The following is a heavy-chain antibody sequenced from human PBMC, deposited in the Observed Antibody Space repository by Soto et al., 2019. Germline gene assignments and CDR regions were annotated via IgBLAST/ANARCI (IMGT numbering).Heavy chain of an antibody. D-gene: IGHD6-13*01. CDR1: GGTFSSYR. V-gene: IGHV1-69*13. CDR2: IVPIYRTA. J-gene: IGHJ4*02. Sequence: SVKVSCKASGGTFSSYRINWVRQAPGQGLEWAGGIVPIYRTADYAQKFQGRVTITADESARTSYMELRSLKSQDTAVYYCVRDSGAKLSSSWGQGTLVTVSS. CDR3: VRDSGAKLSSS.